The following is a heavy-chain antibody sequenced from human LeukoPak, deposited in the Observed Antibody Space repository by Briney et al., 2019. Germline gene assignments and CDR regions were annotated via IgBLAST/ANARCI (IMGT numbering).Heavy chain of an antibody. D-gene: IGHD3-16*01. CDR3: ARDGSTYYDYNYFDY. CDR1: GFTFSSYE. CDR2: ISSSGSTI. V-gene: IGHV3-48*03. J-gene: IGHJ4*02. Sequence: PGGSLRLSCAASGFTFSSYEMNWVRQAPGKGLEWVSYISSSGSTIYYADSVKGRFTISRDNAKNSLYLQMNSLRAEDTAVYYCARDGSTYYDYNYFDYWGQGTLVTVSS.